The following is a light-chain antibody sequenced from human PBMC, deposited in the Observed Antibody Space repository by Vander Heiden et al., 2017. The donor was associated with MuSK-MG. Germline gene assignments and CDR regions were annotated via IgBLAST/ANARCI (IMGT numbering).Light chain of an antibody. J-gene: IGKJ4*01. Sequence: SSILSVSLGDRVTLACRASQSVSSYLAWYQQKPGHAPRLLIYDASNWDTGIPARFRGSGYGTDFTLTSSSREPEDFAFYYCQQPSNSPPLTFGGGTNVXIK. CDR3: QQPSNSPPLT. CDR1: QSVSSY. V-gene: IGKV3-11*01. CDR2: DAS.